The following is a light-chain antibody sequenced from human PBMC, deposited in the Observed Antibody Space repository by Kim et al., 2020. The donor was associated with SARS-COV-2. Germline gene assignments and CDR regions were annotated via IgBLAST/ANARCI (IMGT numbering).Light chain of an antibody. CDR3: QQYNGYPYT. J-gene: IGKJ2*01. Sequence: DIQMTQSPPSLSASVGDRVTITCRASQGINNYLAWFQQKPGKAPKSLIYGASTLHSGVPSKFSGSGFVTDFTLIISDLQPEDFATYYCQQYNGYPYTFGQGTKLEI. CDR1: QGINNY. CDR2: GAS. V-gene: IGKV1-16*02.